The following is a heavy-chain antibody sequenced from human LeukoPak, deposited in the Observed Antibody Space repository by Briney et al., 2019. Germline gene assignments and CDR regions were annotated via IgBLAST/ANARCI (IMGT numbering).Heavy chain of an antibody. CDR1: GGSISSSSYY. D-gene: IGHD6-25*01. J-gene: IGHJ5*02. CDR2: IYYSGST. Sequence: SETLSLTCTASGGSISSSSYYWGWIRQPPGKGLEWIGSIYYSGSTYYNPSLKSRVTISVDTSKNQFSLKLSSVTAADTAVYYCARVSDSQYNWFDPWGQGTLVTVSS. V-gene: IGHV4-39*07. CDR3: ARVSDSQYNWFDP.